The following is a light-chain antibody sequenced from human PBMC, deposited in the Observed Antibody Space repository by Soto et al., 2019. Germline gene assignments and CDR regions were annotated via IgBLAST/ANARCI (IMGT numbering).Light chain of an antibody. V-gene: IGKV3-20*01. CDR1: QSVSSDY. Sequence: ESVFTLSPGTLSLSPGDRVTLSCRASQSVSSDYLAWYQQKPGQAPRLVIYATSSRATGIPDRFSGSGSGIDFTLTISRLEPEDFAMYYCQQYGDYNSPRYSFGQGTRLEI. CDR2: ATS. J-gene: IGKJ2*03. CDR3: QQYGDYNSPRYS.